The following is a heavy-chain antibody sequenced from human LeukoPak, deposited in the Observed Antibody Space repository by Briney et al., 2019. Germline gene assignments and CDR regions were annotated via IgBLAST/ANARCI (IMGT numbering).Heavy chain of an antibody. V-gene: IGHV3-23*01. CDR3: AKDWDYYGSGSLFDY. CDR1: GFTFSSYG. J-gene: IGHJ4*02. CDR2: ISGSGGST. D-gene: IGHD3-10*01. Sequence: GGSLRLSCAASGFTFSSYGMSWVRQAPGKGLEWVSAISGSGGSTYYADSVKGRFTISRDNSKNTLYLQMNSLRAEDTAVYYCAKDWDYYGSGSLFDYWGQGTLVTVSS.